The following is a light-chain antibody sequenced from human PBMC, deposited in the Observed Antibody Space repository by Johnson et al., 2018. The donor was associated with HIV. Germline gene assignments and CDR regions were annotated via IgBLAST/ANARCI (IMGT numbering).Light chain of an antibody. Sequence: QSVLTQPPSVSAAPGQKVTISCSGSSSNIGNNDVSWYQQLPGTAPKLLIYDNNKRPSGIPDRFFGSKSGTSATLDITGLQTGDEGDYYCGTWDSSLSAYVFGTGTKVTVL. CDR1: SSNIGNND. V-gene: IGLV1-51*01. CDR3: GTWDSSLSAYV. J-gene: IGLJ1*01. CDR2: DNN.